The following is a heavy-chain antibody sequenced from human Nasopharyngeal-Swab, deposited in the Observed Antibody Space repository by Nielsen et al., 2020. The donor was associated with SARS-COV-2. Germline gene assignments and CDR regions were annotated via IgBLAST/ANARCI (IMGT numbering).Heavy chain of an antibody. Sequence: GESLKISWPISGFTFCDYGMSWFRHAPGKGLELGGFIRSKAYGVTTEYSASVKGRFTISRDDSKSIAFLQMNSLKTEDTSVYYCTVMVIQLPPYYFNYWGQGTLVTVSS. D-gene: IGHD2-21*01. CDR1: GFTFCDYG. J-gene: IGHJ4*02. V-gene: IGHV3-49*03. CDR3: TVMVIQLPPYYFNY. CDR2: IRSKAYGVTT.